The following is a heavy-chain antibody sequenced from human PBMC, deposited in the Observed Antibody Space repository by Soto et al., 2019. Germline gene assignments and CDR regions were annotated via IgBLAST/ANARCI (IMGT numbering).Heavy chain of an antibody. CDR3: VSSRSAIYGDAFDV. CDR2: IYDDGST. D-gene: IGHD2-2*01. Sequence: QLQESGPGLVKPSEPLSLTCSVSGDSISSYFKNWIRQPPGKGLEWIGCIYDDGSTKYNPSLESRVTRLLDTSKHEFSLRLRSVTSADTAVYSCVSSRSAIYGDAFDVWGQGTMVTVSS. J-gene: IGHJ3*01. V-gene: IGHV4-59*03. CDR1: GDSISSYF.